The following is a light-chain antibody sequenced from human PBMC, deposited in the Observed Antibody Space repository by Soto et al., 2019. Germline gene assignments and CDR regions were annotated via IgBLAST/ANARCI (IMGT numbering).Light chain of an antibody. CDR1: QSVSSSY. CDR3: QQYGSSPIFT. J-gene: IGKJ3*01. CDR2: GAS. V-gene: IGKV3-20*01. Sequence: EIVLTQSPGTLSLSPGERATLSCMASQSVSSSYLAWYQQKPGQAPRLLIYGASSRVTGIPDRFSGSGSGTDFTLTISRLEPEDFAVYYCQQYGSSPIFTFGLGPKWIS.